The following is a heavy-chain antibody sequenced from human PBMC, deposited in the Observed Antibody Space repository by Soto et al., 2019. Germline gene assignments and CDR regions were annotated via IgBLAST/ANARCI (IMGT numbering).Heavy chain of an antibody. D-gene: IGHD3-16*01. V-gene: IGHV1-24*01. CDR1: GYTLTELS. CDR2: FDPEDGET. J-gene: IGHJ5*02. Sequence: VKVSCKVSGYTLTELSMHWVRQAPGKGLEWMGGFDPEDGETIYAQKFQGRVTISADKSISTAYLQWSSLKASDTAMYYCARHLSLPGGWFDPWGQGTLVTVSS. CDR3: ARHLSLPGGWFDP.